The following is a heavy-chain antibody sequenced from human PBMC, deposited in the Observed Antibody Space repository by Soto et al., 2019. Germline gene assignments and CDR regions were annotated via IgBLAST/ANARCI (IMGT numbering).Heavy chain of an antibody. CDR3: ARYWGRGPFDY. D-gene: IGHD7-27*01. CDR1: GYTFTSYY. CDR2: INPSGGST. J-gene: IGHJ4*02. Sequence: PSVKVSCKASGYTFTSYYMHWVRQAPGQGLEWMGIINPSGGSTSYAQKFQGRVTMTRDTSTSTVYMELSSLRSEDTAVYYCARYWGRGPFDYWGQGTLVTVSS. V-gene: IGHV1-46*01.